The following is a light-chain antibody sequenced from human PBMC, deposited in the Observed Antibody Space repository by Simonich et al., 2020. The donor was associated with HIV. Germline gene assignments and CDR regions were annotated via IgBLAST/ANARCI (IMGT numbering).Light chain of an antibody. CDR3: QQYYSTPPT. J-gene: IGKJ1*01. Sequence: DIVMTQSPDSLAVSLGERATINCKSSQSVLYSSNHNNYLAWYQQKPGQPPKLLIYWASTRESGVPDRFSGSGSGTDFTLTISSLQAEDVAVYYCQQYYSTPPTFGQGTKVEIK. CDR2: WAS. V-gene: IGKV4-1*01. CDR1: QSVLYSSNHNNY.